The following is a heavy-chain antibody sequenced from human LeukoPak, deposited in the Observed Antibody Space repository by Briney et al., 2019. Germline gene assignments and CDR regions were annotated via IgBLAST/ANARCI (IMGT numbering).Heavy chain of an antibody. CDR1: GFTFTSSA. J-gene: IGHJ5*02. D-gene: IGHD3-10*01. CDR2: IVDGSGNT. V-gene: IGHV1-58*01. Sequence: GTSVKVSCKASGFTFTSSAVQWVRQARGQRLEWIGWIVDGSGNTNYAQKFQERVTITRDMSTSTAYMELSSLRSEDTAVYYCAAEPRGSGTRWFDPWGQGTLVTVSS. CDR3: AAEPRGSGTRWFDP.